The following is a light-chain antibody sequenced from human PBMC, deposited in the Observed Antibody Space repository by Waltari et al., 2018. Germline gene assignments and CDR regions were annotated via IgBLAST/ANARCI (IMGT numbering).Light chain of an antibody. CDR3: MISLQPLWT. Sequence: DIVVTKSPLSLPVTPGEPASISCRSSQSLLHRNGNNYLDCYLQKPGQSPQLLLFLSFNSASGVPDRLCSSGSCTDFTMRISRVEDDDVGVYYCMISLQPLWTFGQGTKVEI. V-gene: IGKV2-28*01. CDR2: LSF. J-gene: IGKJ1*01. CDR1: QSLLHRNGNNY.